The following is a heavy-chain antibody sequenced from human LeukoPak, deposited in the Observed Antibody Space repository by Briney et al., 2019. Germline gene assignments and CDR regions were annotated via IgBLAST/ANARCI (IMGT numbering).Heavy chain of an antibody. CDR3: ARTSGGRLAVAVDS. J-gene: IGHJ4*02. CDR2: IKEDGSER. CDR1: GFTFSRYA. Sequence: GGSLRLSCAASGFTFSRYAMSWVRQAPGKGLEWVANIKEDGSERYYVDSVKGRFTISRDNAKNSVYLQMASLRAEDTAVYYCARTSGGRLAVAVDSWGQGTLVTVSS. V-gene: IGHV3-7*05. D-gene: IGHD6-19*01.